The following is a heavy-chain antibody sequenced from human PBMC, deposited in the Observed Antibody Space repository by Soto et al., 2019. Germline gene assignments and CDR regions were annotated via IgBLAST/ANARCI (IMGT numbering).Heavy chain of an antibody. CDR2: IYSGGST. D-gene: IGHD3-22*01. J-gene: IGHJ6*02. V-gene: IGHV3-53*04. Sequence: GGSLRLSCAASGFTVSSNYMSWVRQAPGKGLEWVSVIYSGGSTYYADSVKGRFTISRHNSKNTLYLQMNSLRAEDTAVYYCARGKIRGDSSGYRTLDYYYGMDVWGQGTTVTVSS. CDR3: ARGKIRGDSSGYRTLDYYYGMDV. CDR1: GFTVSSNY.